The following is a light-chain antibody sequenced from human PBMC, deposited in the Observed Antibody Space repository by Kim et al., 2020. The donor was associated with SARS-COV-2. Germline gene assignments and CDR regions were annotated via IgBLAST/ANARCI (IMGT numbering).Light chain of an antibody. J-gene: IGLJ3*02. CDR1: NDDVGSHDL. V-gene: IGLV2-23*01. Sequence: QSALTQPASVSGSPGQSITISCSGTNDDVGSHDLVAWYQQQPGKAPRLMIYGANQRASGVSGRFSASKSGNTASLTISGLQAEDEADYHCCSYANGGTWVFGGGTQLTVL. CDR2: GAN. CDR3: CSYANGGTWV.